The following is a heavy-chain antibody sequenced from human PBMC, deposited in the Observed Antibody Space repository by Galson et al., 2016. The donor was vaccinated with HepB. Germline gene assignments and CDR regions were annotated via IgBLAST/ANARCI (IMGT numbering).Heavy chain of an antibody. V-gene: IGHV1-18*01. CDR2: ISAYNGNT. CDR3: ARDPRKIRYQLLEIYYYYYAMDA. D-gene: IGHD2-2*01. J-gene: IGHJ6*02. CDR1: GYTFTTYG. Sequence: SVKVSCKASGYTFTTYGISWVRQAPGQGLEWMGWISAYNGNTNYAQKLQGRVTMTTDTSTITAYMELRGLGSDDTAVYYCARDPRKIRYQLLEIYYYYYAMDAWGQRTTVTVSS.